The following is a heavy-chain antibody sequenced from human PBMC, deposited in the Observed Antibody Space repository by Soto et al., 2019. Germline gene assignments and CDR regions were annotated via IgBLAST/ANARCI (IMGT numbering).Heavy chain of an antibody. Sequence: SETLSLTCAVYGGSFSGYYWSWIRQPPGKGLEWIGEINHSGSTNYNPSLKSRVTISVDTSKNQFSLKLSSVTAADTAVYYCARPPRRHLGRYDSSGSFRGTPWYFFAYWGRGPLVTVSS. D-gene: IGHD3-22*01. CDR2: INHSGST. J-gene: IGHJ4*02. CDR1: GGSFSGYY. V-gene: IGHV4-34*01. CDR3: ARPPRRHLGRYDSSGSFRGTPWYFFAY.